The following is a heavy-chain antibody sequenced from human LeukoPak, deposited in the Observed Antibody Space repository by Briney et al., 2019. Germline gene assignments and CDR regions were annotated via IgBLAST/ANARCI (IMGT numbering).Heavy chain of an antibody. Sequence: GGSLRLSCAASGFTFSSYAMHWVRQAPGKGLEWVAVISYDGSNKHYADSVKGRFTISRDNSKNTLYLQMNSLRAEDTAVYYCARTPTWWGSRGMDVWGQGTTVTVSS. V-gene: IGHV3-30-3*01. D-gene: IGHD3-16*01. CDR2: ISYDGSNK. J-gene: IGHJ6*02. CDR1: GFTFSSYA. CDR3: ARTPTWWGSRGMDV.